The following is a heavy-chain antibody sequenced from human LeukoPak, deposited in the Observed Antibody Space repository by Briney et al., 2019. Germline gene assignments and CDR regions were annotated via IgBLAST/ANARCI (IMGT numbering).Heavy chain of an antibody. CDR2: SNTYIGNA. CDR1: GYTFTTYG. D-gene: IGHD4-17*01. J-gene: IGHJ4*02. Sequence: ASVKVSCKASGYTFTTYGISWVRQAPGQGLEWMGWSNTYIGNANYAQKFQGRVTMTEDTSTDTAYMELSSLRSEDTAVYYCATAGDYEGLFDYWGQGTLVTVSS. V-gene: IGHV1-18*01. CDR3: ATAGDYEGLFDY.